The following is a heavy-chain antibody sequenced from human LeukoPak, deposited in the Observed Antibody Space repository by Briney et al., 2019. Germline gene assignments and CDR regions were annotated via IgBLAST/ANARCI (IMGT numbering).Heavy chain of an antibody. D-gene: IGHD3-9*01. V-gene: IGHV4-4*07. CDR1: GGSISSYY. J-gene: IGHJ4*02. CDR3: ARGEGDILTAPTYDY. Sequence: PSETLSLTCTVSGGSISSYYWSWIRQPAGKGLEWIGRIYTSGSTNYNPSLKSRVTMSVDTSKNQFSLKLSSVTAADTAVYYCARGEGDILTAPTYDYWGQGTLVTVSS. CDR2: IYTSGST.